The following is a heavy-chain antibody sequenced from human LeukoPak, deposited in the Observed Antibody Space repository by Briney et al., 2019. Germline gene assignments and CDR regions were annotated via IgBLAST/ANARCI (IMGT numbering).Heavy chain of an antibody. CDR2: IFYSGST. J-gene: IGHJ3*02. CDR3: ARALEGNKDAFDI. Sequence: PSETLSLTCTVSGGSISTSNYYWGWIRQPPGKGLEWIGNIFYSGSTYYSPSLRSRVTISLDTSRNQFSLQLNSVTPEDTAVYYCARALEGNKDAFDIWGQGTMVTVSS. V-gene: IGHV4-39*07. CDR1: GGSISTSNYY. D-gene: IGHD1/OR15-1a*01.